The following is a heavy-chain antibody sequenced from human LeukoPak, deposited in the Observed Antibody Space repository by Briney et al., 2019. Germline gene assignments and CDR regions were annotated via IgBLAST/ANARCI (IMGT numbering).Heavy chain of an antibody. D-gene: IGHD5-18*01. Sequence: SETLSLTCSVSGASVTSYFWNWIRQPPGKGLEWIGYILYSGTTNYNPSLNSRVTMSLDTSKNQFSLKLSSVTAADTAVYFCARAGEYSYASDAFDIWGKGTMVTVSS. CDR2: ILYSGTT. CDR3: ARAGEYSYASDAFDI. J-gene: IGHJ3*02. V-gene: IGHV4-59*08. CDR1: GASVTSYF.